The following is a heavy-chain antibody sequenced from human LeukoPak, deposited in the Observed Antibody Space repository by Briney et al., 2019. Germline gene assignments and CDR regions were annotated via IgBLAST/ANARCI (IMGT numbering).Heavy chain of an antibody. D-gene: IGHD2-15*01. CDR1: GYTFSNYG. Sequence: ASVKVSCKASGYTFSNYGICWVRQAPGQGLEWMGYISPYNGKTDLAQKLQGRLIMTTDTSTSTAYMDLRSLRSDDTAVYYCARELWCSGGSCYLNAFDIWGQGTMVTVSS. V-gene: IGHV1-18*01. CDR3: ARELWCSGGSCYLNAFDI. J-gene: IGHJ3*02. CDR2: ISPYNGKT.